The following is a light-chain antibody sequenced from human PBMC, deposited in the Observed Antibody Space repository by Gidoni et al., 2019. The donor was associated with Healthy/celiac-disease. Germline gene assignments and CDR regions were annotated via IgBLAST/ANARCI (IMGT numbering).Light chain of an antibody. V-gene: IGKV3-20*01. CDR1: QSVSSSY. J-gene: IGKJ4*01. Sequence: DIVFTHSPVTLSLSPGDRATLSCRASQSVSSSYLAWYPQKPGQAPRLLIYGESSRATGSPERCSGSGGGKDFTLTISRLEAEDFAVYYCQQYGSSPRTLTFGGXTKVEIK. CDR3: QQYGSSPRTLT. CDR2: GES.